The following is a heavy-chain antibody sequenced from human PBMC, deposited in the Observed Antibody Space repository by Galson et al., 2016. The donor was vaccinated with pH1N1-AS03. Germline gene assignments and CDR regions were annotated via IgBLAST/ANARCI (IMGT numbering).Heavy chain of an antibody. V-gene: IGHV2-5*01. Sequence: PALVKPTQTLTLTCDFSGFSLNTNGVGVGWIRQPPGKPLEWLALIYWNSEKRYNPFLKGRLTIPKDTSKNQLVLTMTNMAPGDTATYFCARKPTGSMGVTIGVGYFDLWGRGTLVAVSS. CDR2: IYWNSEK. CDR1: GFSLNTNGVG. J-gene: IGHJ2*01. CDR3: ARKPTGSMGVTIGVGYFDL. D-gene: IGHD2-21*02.